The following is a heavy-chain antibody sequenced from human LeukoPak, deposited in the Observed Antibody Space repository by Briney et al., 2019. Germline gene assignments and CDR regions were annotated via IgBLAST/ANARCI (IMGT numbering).Heavy chain of an antibody. J-gene: IGHJ5*02. Sequence: ASVKVSCKASGYTFTSYGISWVRQAPGQGLEWMGWISAYNGNTNYAQKLQGRVTMTTDTSTTTAYMELRSLRSDDTAVYYCARDKVIASAGTPNWFDPWGQGTLVIVSS. D-gene: IGHD6-13*01. CDR3: ARDKVIASAGTPNWFDP. CDR1: GYTFTSYG. V-gene: IGHV1-18*01. CDR2: ISAYNGNT.